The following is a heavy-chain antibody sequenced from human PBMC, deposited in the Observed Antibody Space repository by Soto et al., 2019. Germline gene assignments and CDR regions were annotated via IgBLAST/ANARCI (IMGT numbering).Heavy chain of an antibody. J-gene: IGHJ4*02. Sequence: PGESLKISGNASGYSFANYWIGWVCQKPGKGLEWMGVIYPGDSETTYSPSFEGQVIISVDRSRGTAFLEWSSLKASDTAMYYCARPGAPTDTVVYDFWGQGTQVTVSS. D-gene: IGHD5-18*01. CDR2: IYPGDSET. CDR3: ARPGAPTDTVVYDF. CDR1: GYSFANYW. V-gene: IGHV5-51*01.